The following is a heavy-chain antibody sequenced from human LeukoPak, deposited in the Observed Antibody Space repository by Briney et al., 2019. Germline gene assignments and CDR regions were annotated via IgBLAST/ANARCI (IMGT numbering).Heavy chain of an antibody. CDR2: ISSGGDT. V-gene: IGHV3-NL1*01. D-gene: IGHD6-19*01. J-gene: IGHJ4*02. CDR3: AKDSQYASGWYYFDD. Sequence: PGGSLRLSCAASGFTFSSYGMHWVRQAPGKGLEWVSIISSGGDTYYADSVKGRFTISRDNSKNTLYLQMNSLRAEDTAVYYCAKDSQYASGWYYFDDWGQGTLVTVSS. CDR1: GFTFSSYG.